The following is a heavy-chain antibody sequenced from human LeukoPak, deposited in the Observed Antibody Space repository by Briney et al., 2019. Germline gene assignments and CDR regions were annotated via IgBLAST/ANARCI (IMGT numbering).Heavy chain of an antibody. J-gene: IGHJ3*02. D-gene: IGHD4-17*01. CDR3: AREGYGDYSDALDI. CDR1: GGSISSGSYY. CDR2: IYTSGST. Sequence: PSQTLSLTCTVSGGSISSGSYYWSWIRQPAGKGLEWIVRIYTSGSTNYNPSHDRRLTISVYTSKHPFSLKLSSVTAAAPPSYVCAREGYGDYSDALDIWGQGTMVTVSS. V-gene: IGHV4-61*02.